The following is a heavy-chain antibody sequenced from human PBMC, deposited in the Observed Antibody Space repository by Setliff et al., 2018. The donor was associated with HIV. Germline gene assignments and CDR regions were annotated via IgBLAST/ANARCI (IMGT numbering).Heavy chain of an antibody. CDR3: VRVDYGDYDFDY. CDR1: GHSITSDYQ. CDR2: IYHSGST. Sequence: PSETLSLTCTVSGHSITSDYQWGWIRQPPGKGLEWIGSIYHSGSTYYNPSLKSRVTISVDTTNSQISLKLISVTAADAAVFYCVRVDYGDYDFDYWGQGTLVTVSS. J-gene: IGHJ4*02. V-gene: IGHV4-38-2*02. D-gene: IGHD4-17*01.